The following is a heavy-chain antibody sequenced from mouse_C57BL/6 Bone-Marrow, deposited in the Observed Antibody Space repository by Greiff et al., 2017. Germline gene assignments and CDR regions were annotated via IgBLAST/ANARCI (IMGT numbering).Heavy chain of an antibody. Sequence: VQLQQSGAELVRPGASVKLSCTASGFNIKDDYMHWVKQRPEQGLEWIGWIDPENGDTEYASKFQGKATITADTSSNTAYLQLSSLTSEDTAVYYCTRWVTAWFAYWGQGTLVTVSA. J-gene: IGHJ3*01. D-gene: IGHD2-2*01. V-gene: IGHV14-4*01. CDR3: TRWVTAWFAY. CDR1: GFNIKDDY. CDR2: IDPENGDT.